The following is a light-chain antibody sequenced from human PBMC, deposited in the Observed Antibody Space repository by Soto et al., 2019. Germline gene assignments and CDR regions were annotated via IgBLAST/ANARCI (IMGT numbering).Light chain of an antibody. CDR3: QQANSFPLT. CDR1: QSISSW. CDR2: KAS. Sequence: DIQMTQSPSTRSASVVDRVTITCRASQSISSWLAWYQQKPGKAPKLLIYKASSLESGVPSRFSGSGSGTEFTLTISSLQPEDFATYYCQQANSFPLTFGQGTRLEIK. J-gene: IGKJ5*01. V-gene: IGKV1-5*03.